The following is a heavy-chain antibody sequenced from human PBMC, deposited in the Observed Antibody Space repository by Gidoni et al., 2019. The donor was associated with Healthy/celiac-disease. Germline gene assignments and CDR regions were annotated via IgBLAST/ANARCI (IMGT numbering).Heavy chain of an antibody. CDR3: ARDSGAVAGTAFDY. J-gene: IGHJ4*02. CDR2: ISSSSSYI. CDR1: GFTFSRYS. D-gene: IGHD6-19*01. Sequence: EVQLVESGGGLVKPGGSLRLSCAASGFTFSRYSMNWVRQAPGKGLEWVSSISSSSSYIYYADSVKGRFTISRDNAKNSLYLQMNSLRAEDTAVYYCARDSGAVAGTAFDYWGQGTLVTVSS. V-gene: IGHV3-21*01.